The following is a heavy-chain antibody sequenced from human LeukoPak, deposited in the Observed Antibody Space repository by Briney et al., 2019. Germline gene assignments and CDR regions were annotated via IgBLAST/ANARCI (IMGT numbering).Heavy chain of an antibody. CDR2: ISSSSSYI. Sequence: GGSLRLSCAASGFTFSSYSMNWVRQAPGKGLEWVSSISSSSSYIYYADSEKGRFTISRDNAKNSLYLQMNSLRAEDTAVYYCARDITHGPIDYWGQGTLVTVSS. D-gene: IGHD3-10*01. J-gene: IGHJ4*02. CDR3: ARDITHGPIDY. V-gene: IGHV3-21*01. CDR1: GFTFSSYS.